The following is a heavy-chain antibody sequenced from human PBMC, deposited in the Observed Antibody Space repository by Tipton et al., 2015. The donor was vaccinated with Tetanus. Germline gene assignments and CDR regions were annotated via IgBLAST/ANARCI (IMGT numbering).Heavy chain of an antibody. CDR3: AREGTVQAAPGKHFDY. Sequence: QSGAEVKKPGASVKVSCKAPTDTFSNYYMHWVRQAPGQGLEWVGLINPTDSSTDCARKLQGRITLTRDTSTSTVYMQLSSLRSEDTAVYYCAREGTVQAAPGKHFDYWGQGTLVTVSS. J-gene: IGHJ4*02. D-gene: IGHD3/OR15-3a*01. CDR1: TDTFSNYY. V-gene: IGHV1-46*04. CDR2: INPTDSST.